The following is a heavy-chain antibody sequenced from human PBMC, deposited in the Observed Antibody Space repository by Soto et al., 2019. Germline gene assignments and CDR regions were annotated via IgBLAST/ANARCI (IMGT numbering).Heavy chain of an antibody. CDR3: ARVGGRYCSSTSCYDEEPRQKHDAFDI. V-gene: IGHV4-59*01. D-gene: IGHD2-2*01. J-gene: IGHJ3*02. CDR1: GGSISSYY. CDR2: IYYSGST. Sequence: SETLSLTCTVSGGSISSYYWSWIRQPPGKGLEWIGYIYYSGSTNYNPSLKSRVTISVDTSKNQFSLKLSSVTAAETAVYYCARVGGRYCSSTSCYDEEPRQKHDAFDIWGQGTMVTVSS.